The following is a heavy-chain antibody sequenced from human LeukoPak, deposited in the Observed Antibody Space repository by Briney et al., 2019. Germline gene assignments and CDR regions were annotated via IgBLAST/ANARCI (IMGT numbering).Heavy chain of an antibody. J-gene: IGHJ5*02. V-gene: IGHV3-23*01. Sequence: PGGSLRLSCAASGFTFSSYAMSWVRQAPGKGLEWVSAISGSGGSTYYADSVKGRFTISRDNSKNTLYLQMNSLRADDTAVYYCAKGGYDILTGYYISYWFDPWGQGTLVTVSS. D-gene: IGHD3-9*01. CDR2: ISGSGGST. CDR3: AKGGYDILTGYYISYWFDP. CDR1: GFTFSSYA.